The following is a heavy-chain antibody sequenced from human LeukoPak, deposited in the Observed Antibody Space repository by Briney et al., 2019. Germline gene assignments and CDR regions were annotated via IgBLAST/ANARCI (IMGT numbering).Heavy chain of an antibody. CDR3: ARDRLTSGSYFFDY. J-gene: IGHJ4*02. V-gene: IGHV3-48*01. Sequence: GGSLRLSCAASAFTFSDYSMNWVRQAPGKGLEWISYISGRSSTICYADSVRGRFTISRDNAKNSMYLQMNSLRAEDTAVYYCARDRLTSGSYFFDYWGQGTLVTVSS. CDR2: ISGRSSTI. CDR1: AFTFSDYS. D-gene: IGHD1-26*01.